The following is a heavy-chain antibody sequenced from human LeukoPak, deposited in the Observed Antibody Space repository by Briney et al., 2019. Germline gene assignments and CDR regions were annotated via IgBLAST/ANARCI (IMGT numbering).Heavy chain of an antibody. J-gene: IGHJ4*02. Sequence: SETLSLTCTVSGGSISSDYWSWIRQPAGKGLEWIGRIYRSGSTNYNPSLKSRVTMSVDTSKDELSLKLSSVTAADTAVYYCARVRDDSRGRYSDFDYWGQGILVTVS. CDR2: IYRSGST. CDR1: GGSISSDY. CDR3: ARVRDDSRGRYSDFDY. D-gene: IGHD3-22*01. V-gene: IGHV4-4*07.